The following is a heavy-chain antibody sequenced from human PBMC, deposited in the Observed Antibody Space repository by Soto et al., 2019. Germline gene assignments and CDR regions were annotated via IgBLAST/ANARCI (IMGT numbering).Heavy chain of an antibody. Sequence: PSETLPLTCAVYGGSFGGYYWTWIRQPPGTGLEWIGEINHSGSTNYNPSLKSRVTISVDTSKNQFSLKLTSVTAADTAVYYCARDKITGLFDYWGQGTLVTVSS. D-gene: IGHD2-8*02. V-gene: IGHV4-34*01. CDR3: ARDKITGLFDY. J-gene: IGHJ4*02. CDR2: INHSGST. CDR1: GGSFGGYY.